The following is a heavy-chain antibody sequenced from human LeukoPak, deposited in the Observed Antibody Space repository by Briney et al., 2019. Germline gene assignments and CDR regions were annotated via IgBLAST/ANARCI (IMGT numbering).Heavy chain of an antibody. D-gene: IGHD3-9*01. CDR1: GFTFSSYS. CDR3: ARDPAYYAILTGYSPKGIDY. V-gene: IGHV3-21*01. Sequence: GGSLRLSCAASGFTFSSYSMNWVRQAPGKGLEWVSSISSSSSYIYYADSVKGRFTISRDNAKNSLYLQMNSLRAEDTAVYYCARDPAYYAILTGYSPKGIDYWGQGTLVTVSS. CDR2: ISSSSSYI. J-gene: IGHJ4*02.